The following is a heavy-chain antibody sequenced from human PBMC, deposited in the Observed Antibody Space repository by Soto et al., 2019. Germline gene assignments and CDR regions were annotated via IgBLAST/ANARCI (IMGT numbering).Heavy chain of an antibody. D-gene: IGHD3-10*01. J-gene: IGHJ5*02. CDR3: ARDLGYYYGSGNNGETLNWFDP. CDR1: GGSISSYY. CDR2: IYYSGST. Sequence: SETLSLTCTVSGGSISSYYWSWIRQPPGKGLEWIGYIYYSGSTNYNPSLKSRVTISVDTSKNQFSLKLSSVTAADTAVYYCARDLGYYYGSGNNGETLNWFDPWGQGTLVTVSS. V-gene: IGHV4-59*01.